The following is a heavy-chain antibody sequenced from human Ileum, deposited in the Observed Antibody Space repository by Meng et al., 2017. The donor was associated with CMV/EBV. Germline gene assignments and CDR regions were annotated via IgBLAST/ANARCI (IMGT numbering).Heavy chain of an antibody. CDR1: GDSVSSTTVT. CDR2: TYYRSKWFN. D-gene: IGHD6-13*01. Sequence: HVHLQQSGPGPVKTSQPLLLTCAISGDSVSSTTVTWNWIRQSPSRGLEWLGRTYYRSKWFNDYALSVRGRITINPDISKNQLSLQLNSVTPEDTAVYYCVRLTGNSWLDYWGRGTLVTVSS. CDR3: VRLTGNSWLDY. J-gene: IGHJ4*02. V-gene: IGHV6-1*01.